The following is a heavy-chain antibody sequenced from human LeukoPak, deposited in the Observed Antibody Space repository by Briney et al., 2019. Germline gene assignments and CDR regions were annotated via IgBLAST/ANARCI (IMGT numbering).Heavy chain of an antibody. V-gene: IGHV3-74*01. CDR2: INSDGSST. CDR3: ARDEGWRIAVAGPLGY. Sequence: TGGSLRLSCAASGFTFSSYWMHWVRQAPGKGLVWVSRINSDGSSTSYADSVKGRFTISRDNAKNTLYLQMNSQRAEDTAVYYCARDEGWRIAVAGPLGYWGQGTLVTVSS. J-gene: IGHJ4*02. D-gene: IGHD6-19*01. CDR1: GFTFSSYW.